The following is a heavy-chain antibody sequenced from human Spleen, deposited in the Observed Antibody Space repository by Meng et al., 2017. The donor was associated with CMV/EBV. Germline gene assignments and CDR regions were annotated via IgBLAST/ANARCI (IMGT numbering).Heavy chain of an antibody. CDR1: GYVSSGSYY. CDR3: ATVVRGSGTYYKRFDS. Sequence: GYVSSGSYYWRWIRQPPGKGLEWIGYIYHPGSTYNRPSLTSRVTMSIDTSKNQFSLKLRSVTAADTAVYYCATVVRGSGTYYKRFDSWGQGNLVTVSS. CDR2: IYHPGST. J-gene: IGHJ4*02. D-gene: IGHD3-10*01. V-gene: IGHV4-30-4*01.